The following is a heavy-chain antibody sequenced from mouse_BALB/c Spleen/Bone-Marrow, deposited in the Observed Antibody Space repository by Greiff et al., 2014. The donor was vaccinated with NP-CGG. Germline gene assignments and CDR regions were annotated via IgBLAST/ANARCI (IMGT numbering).Heavy chain of an antibody. CDR2: VNPRSGYA. J-gene: IGHJ2*01. CDR1: GYTFTDYT. V-gene: IGHV1-4*01. Sequence: VQLQQSGAELASPGASVKMSCKASGYTFTDYTIQWVKQRPGQSLEWIGYVNPRSGYANYNQKFKDKATLTADKSSSTAFMQLSSLTSEDSAVYYCARPKGFALDYWGQGTALTVSS. CDR3: ARPKGFALDY.